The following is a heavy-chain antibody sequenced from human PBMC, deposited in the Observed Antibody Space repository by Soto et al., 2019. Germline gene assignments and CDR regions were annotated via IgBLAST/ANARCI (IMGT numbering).Heavy chain of an antibody. CDR2: INHSGST. CDR1: GGSFSGYY. V-gene: IGHV4-34*01. Sequence: SETLSLTCAVYGGSFSGYYWSWIRQPPGKGLEWIGEINHSGSTNYNPSLKSRVTISVDTSKNQFSLKLSSVTAADTAVYYCATRTVGTSCSRGRFFRCAFDIWGQGTMVTVSS. J-gene: IGHJ3*02. D-gene: IGHD2-2*01. CDR3: ATRTVGTSCSRGRFFRCAFDI.